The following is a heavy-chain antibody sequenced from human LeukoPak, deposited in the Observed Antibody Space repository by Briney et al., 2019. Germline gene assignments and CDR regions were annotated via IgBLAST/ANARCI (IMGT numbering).Heavy chain of an antibody. CDR1: GFAFSYYA. CDR2: ISGSGGST. V-gene: IGHV3-23*01. J-gene: IGHJ4*02. D-gene: IGHD7-27*01. CDR3: AKGGGNWGNNWDY. Sequence: PGGSLRLSCAASGFAFSYYAMNWVRQAPGRGLEWVSAISGSGGSTYYADSVKGRFTISRDNSKNTLYLQMNSLRDEDTAVYYCAKGGGNWGNNWDYWGQGSLVTVSS.